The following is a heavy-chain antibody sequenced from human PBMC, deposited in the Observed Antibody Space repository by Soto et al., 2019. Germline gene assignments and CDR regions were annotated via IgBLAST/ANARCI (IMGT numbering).Heavy chain of an antibody. D-gene: IGHD5-18*01. Sequence: EVQRVESGGGLVQPGGSLRLSCAVSGFTVRSNYMSWVRQAPGKGLEWVSIIYSGGSTYYADSVKGRFTISRDNSKNTLYLQMNSLRAEDTAVYYCAGIRPPLYWGQGTLVTVSS. J-gene: IGHJ4*02. CDR2: IYSGGST. CDR3: AGIRPPLY. CDR1: GFTVRSNY. V-gene: IGHV3-66*01.